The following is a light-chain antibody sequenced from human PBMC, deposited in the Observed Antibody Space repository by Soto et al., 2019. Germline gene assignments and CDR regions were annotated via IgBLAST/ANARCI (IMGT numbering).Light chain of an antibody. V-gene: IGKV3D-15*01. J-gene: IGKJ2*01. CDR3: QQYNNWPPIYT. Sequence: VLTQSPGTLSVSPEERATLSCWASQSITTNLAWYQQKPGQAPRLLIYDASIRATDIPARFSGSGSGTEFTLTIDSLQSEDFAVYYCQQYNNWPPIYTLGQGTRLEI. CDR1: QSITTN. CDR2: DAS.